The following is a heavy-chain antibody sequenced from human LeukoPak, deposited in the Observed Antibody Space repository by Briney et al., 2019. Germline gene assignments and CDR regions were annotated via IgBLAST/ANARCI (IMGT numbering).Heavy chain of an antibody. CDR1: GGSISSSSYY. D-gene: IGHD1-26*01. CDR2: IYYSGST. J-gene: IGHJ6*03. CDR3: ARADSGSYYRFYYYHYMDV. Sequence: SETLSLTCTVSGGSISSSSYYWGWIRQPPGKGLEWIGSIYYSGSTYYNPSLKSRVTISVDTSKNQFSLKLSSVTAADTAVYYCARADSGSYYRFYYYHYMDVWGKGTTVTVSS. V-gene: IGHV4-39*07.